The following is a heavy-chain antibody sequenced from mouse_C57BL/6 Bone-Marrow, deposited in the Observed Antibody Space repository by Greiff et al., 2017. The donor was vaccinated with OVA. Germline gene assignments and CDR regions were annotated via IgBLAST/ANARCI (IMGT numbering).Heavy chain of an antibody. V-gene: IGHV1-81*01. D-gene: IGHD2-3*01. J-gene: IGHJ2*01. CDR2: IYPRSGNT. CDR1: GYTFTSYG. CDR3: ERRNLYDGWKAYYFDY. Sequence: QVQLKESGAELARPGASVKLSCKASGYTFTSYGISWVKQRTGQGLEWIGEIYPRSGNTYYNEKFKGKATLTADKSSSTAYMELRSLTSEDSAVYFCERRNLYDGWKAYYFDYWGQGTTLTVSS.